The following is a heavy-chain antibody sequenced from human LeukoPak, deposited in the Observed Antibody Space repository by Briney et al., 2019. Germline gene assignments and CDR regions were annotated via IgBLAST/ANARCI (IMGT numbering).Heavy chain of an antibody. Sequence: PSETLSLTCAVYGESFSGYYWTWIRQPPGKGLEWIGQINHSGSTSYNPSLKSRVTISVATSKNQFSLRLNSVTAADTAVYYCARRGTIGTTTVDYWGQGTSVTVSS. D-gene: IGHD1-1*01. CDR3: ARRGTIGTTTVDY. J-gene: IGHJ4*02. CDR2: INHSGST. CDR1: GESFSGYY. V-gene: IGHV4-34*01.